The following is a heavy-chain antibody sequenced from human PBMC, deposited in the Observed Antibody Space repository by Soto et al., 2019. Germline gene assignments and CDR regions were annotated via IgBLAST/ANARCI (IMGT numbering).Heavy chain of an antibody. CDR3: ARGSNLVWFGEFGSRYYYGMDV. V-gene: IGHV3-72*01. CDR1: GFTFSDHY. J-gene: IGHJ6*02. CDR2: TRNKANSYTT. D-gene: IGHD3-10*01. Sequence: GGSLRLSCAASGFTFSDHYMDWVRQAPGKGLEWVGRTRNKANSYTTEYAASVKGRFTISRDDSKNSLYLQMNSLKTEDTAVYYCARGSNLVWFGEFGSRYYYGMDVWGQGTTVTVSS.